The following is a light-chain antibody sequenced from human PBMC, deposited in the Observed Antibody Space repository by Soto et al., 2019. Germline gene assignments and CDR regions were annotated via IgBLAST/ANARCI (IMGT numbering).Light chain of an antibody. V-gene: IGKV4-1*01. CDR3: QQYYSNPGT. CDR1: QIVLYSSNNNNY. J-gene: IGKJ1*01. CDR2: WAS. Sequence: DIVMTQSPDSLAVSLGERSTINFKSSQIVLYSSNNNNYLAWYQQKPGQPPKLLIYWASTRESGVPDRFRGSGSGTDFTLTISSLQAEDVAVYYCQQYYSNPGTFGQGTKVDIK.